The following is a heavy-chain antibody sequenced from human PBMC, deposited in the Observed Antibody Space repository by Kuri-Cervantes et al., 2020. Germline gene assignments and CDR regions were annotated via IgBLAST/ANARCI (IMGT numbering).Heavy chain of an antibody. D-gene: IGHD1-26*01. Sequence: GESLKISCAASGFTFSSYSMNWVRQAPGKGLEWVSYISSSSSTIYYADSVKGRFTISRDNAKNSLYLQMNSLRDEDTAVYYCAREGPPSSGSCFDYWDQGTLVTVSS. CDR2: ISSSSSTI. J-gene: IGHJ4*02. CDR3: AREGPPSSGSCFDY. CDR1: GFTFSSYS. V-gene: IGHV3-48*02.